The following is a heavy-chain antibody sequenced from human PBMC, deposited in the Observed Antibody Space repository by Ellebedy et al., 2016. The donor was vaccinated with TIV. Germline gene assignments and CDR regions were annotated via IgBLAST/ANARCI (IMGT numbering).Heavy chain of an antibody. J-gene: IGHJ4*02. D-gene: IGHD4-11*01. Sequence: GESLKISXAASGFTFSSYAMSWVRQAPGKGLEWVSAISGSGGSTYYADSVKGRFTISRDNSKNTLYLQMNSLRAEDTAVYYCARSNYGLDYWGQGTLVTVSS. CDR2: ISGSGGST. V-gene: IGHV3-23*01. CDR1: GFTFSSYA. CDR3: ARSNYGLDY.